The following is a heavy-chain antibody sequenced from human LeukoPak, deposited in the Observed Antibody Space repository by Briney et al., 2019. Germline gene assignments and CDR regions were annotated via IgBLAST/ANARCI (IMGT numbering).Heavy chain of an antibody. D-gene: IGHD6-19*01. CDR3: ARGVGSGWALTAEYFQH. J-gene: IGHJ1*01. V-gene: IGHV4-59*12. Sequence: SETLSLTCTVSGGSISSYYWSWIRQPPGKGLEWIGYIYYSGSTNYNPSLKSRVTISEDTSKNQFSLKLSSVTAADTAVYYCARGVGSGWALTAEYFQHWGQGTLVTVSS. CDR1: GGSISSYY. CDR2: IYYSGST.